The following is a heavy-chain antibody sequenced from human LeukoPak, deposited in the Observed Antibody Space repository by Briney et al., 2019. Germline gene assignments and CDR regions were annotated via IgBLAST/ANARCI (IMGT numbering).Heavy chain of an antibody. CDR3: ARREGNLFGPDFFDY. D-gene: IGHD3/OR15-3a*01. V-gene: IGHV4-59*11. CDR2: IYYSGST. Sequence: PSETLSLTCTVSGGSISSHYWSWIRQPPGKGLEWIGYIYYSGSTNYNPSLKSRVTISVDTPKNQFSLKLSSVTAADTAVYYCARREGNLFGPDFFDYWGQGTLVTVSS. CDR1: GGSISSHY. J-gene: IGHJ4*02.